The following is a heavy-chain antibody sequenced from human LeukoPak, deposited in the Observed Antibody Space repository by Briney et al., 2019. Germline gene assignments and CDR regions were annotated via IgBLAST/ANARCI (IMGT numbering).Heavy chain of an antibody. D-gene: IGHD2-15*01. CDR1: GYTFTGYY. J-gene: IGHJ4*02. CDR2: INPNSGGT. V-gene: IGHV1-2*04. Sequence: ASVKVSCKASGYTFTGYYMHWVRQAPGQGLEWMGWINPNSGGTNYAQKFQGWVTMTRDTSISTAYMELSRLRSEDTAVYYCARGELVGYCSGGSCYSHWGQGTLVTVSS. CDR3: ARGELVGYCSGGSCYSH.